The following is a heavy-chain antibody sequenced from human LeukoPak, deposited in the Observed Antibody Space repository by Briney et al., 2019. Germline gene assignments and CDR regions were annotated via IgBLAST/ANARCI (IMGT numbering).Heavy chain of an antibody. CDR1: GGSISSGGYS. V-gene: IGHV4-30-2*01. Sequence: SQTLSLTCAVSGGSISSGGYSWSWIRQPPGKGLEWIGYIYHSGSTNYNPSLKSRVTISVDTSKNQFSLKLSSVTAADTAVYYCARGPPYYDFWSGYFSGPTYYYYGMDVWGQGTTVTVSS. CDR3: ARGPPYYDFWSGYFSGPTYYYYGMDV. D-gene: IGHD3-3*01. J-gene: IGHJ6*02. CDR2: IYHSGST.